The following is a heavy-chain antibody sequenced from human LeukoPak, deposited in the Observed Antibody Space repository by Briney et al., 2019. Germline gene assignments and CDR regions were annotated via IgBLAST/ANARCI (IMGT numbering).Heavy chain of an antibody. Sequence: GGSLRLSCAASGFTFSRFGMHWVRQAPGKGLERVALISYDGGDKYYAESMKGRITISRDNAENTLYLQMNNLRPDDTAFYFCVKEGVEYSYSYGDYWGQGTLVTVSS. D-gene: IGHD3-16*01. CDR3: VKEGVEYSYSYGDY. CDR2: ISYDGGDK. V-gene: IGHV3-30*18. J-gene: IGHJ4*02. CDR1: GFTFSRFG.